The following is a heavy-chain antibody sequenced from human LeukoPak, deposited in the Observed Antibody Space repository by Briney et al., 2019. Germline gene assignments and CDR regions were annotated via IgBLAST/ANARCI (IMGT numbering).Heavy chain of an antibody. CDR3: ARDRRWGSSSSSFDY. J-gene: IGHJ4*02. D-gene: IGHD6-6*01. CDR2: IKQDGSEK. CDR1: GLTFSSYW. V-gene: IGHV3-7*01. Sequence: GGSLRLSCAASGLTFSSYWMSWVRQAPGKGLEWVANIKQDGSEKYYVDSVKGRFTISRDNAKNSLYLQMNSLRAEDTAVYYCARDRRWGSSSSSFDYWGQGTLVTVSS.